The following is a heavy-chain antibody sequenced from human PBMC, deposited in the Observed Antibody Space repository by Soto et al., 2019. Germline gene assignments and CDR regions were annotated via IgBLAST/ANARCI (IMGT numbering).Heavy chain of an antibody. CDR3: ARIRVDTAMVIDY. CDR1: GSTFSSYG. D-gene: IGHD5-18*01. CDR2: ISYDGSNK. Sequence: GGSLRLSCAASGSTFSSYGMHWVRQAPGKGLEWVAVISYDGSNKYYADSVKGRFTISRDNSKNTLYLQMNSLRAEDTAVYYCARIRVDTAMVIDYWGQGTLVTVSS. J-gene: IGHJ4*02. V-gene: IGHV3-30*03.